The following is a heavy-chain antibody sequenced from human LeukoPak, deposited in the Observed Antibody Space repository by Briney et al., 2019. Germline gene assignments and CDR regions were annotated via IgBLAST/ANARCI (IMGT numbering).Heavy chain of an antibody. Sequence: SETLSLTCAVSGYSISSGYYWGWIRQPPGKGLEWIGSIYNSGSTYYNPSLKSRVTISVDTSKNQFSLKLSSVTAADTAVYYCARRYASGWYFDYWGQGTLVTVSS. D-gene: IGHD6-19*01. CDR1: GYSISSGYY. J-gene: IGHJ4*02. V-gene: IGHV4-38-2*01. CDR3: ARRYASGWYFDY. CDR2: IYNSGST.